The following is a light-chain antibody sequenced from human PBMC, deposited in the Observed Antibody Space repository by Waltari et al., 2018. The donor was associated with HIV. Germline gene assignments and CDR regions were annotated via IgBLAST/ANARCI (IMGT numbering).Light chain of an antibody. CDR1: AVPKQY. V-gene: IGLV3-25*03. CDR2: KDS. CDR3: QSSDISRV. Sequence: SYELTQPPSVSVSPGQTARITCSGDAVPKQYAFWYQQKAGQAPVVVIYKDSERPSGIHERFSGSSSGTTVTLTISGVQAEHEADYYCQSSDISRVFGGGTKLTVL. J-gene: IGLJ3*02.